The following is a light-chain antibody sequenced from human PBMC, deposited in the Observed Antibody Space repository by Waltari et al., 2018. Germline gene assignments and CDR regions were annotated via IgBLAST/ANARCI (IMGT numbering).Light chain of an antibody. J-gene: IGKJ1*01. V-gene: IGKV1-5*03. CDR3: LQYNTYWT. CDR1: QIITRW. Sequence: DIQMTQSPSTLSASVGDRVTITCRARQIITRWLVWYQQKPGKAPKFLIYKAFTLESGVPSRFSGSGSGTEFTFTISSLQPDDFATYYCLQYNTYWTFGQGTRVEIK. CDR2: KAF.